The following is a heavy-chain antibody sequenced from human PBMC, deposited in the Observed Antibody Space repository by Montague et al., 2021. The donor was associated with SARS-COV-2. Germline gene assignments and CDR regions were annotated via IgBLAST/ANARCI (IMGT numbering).Heavy chain of an antibody. D-gene: IGHD1-26*01. CDR2: IDWDDDK. J-gene: IGHJ3*02. CDR3: ARIWGATRGDAFDI. CDR1: GFSLSTSGMC. Sequence: PALVKPTQTLTLTCTFSGFSLSTSGMCVSWIRQPPGKALEWLALIDWDDDKYYSTSLKTRLTIPKDTSKNQVALTMTNMDPVDTATYYCARIWGATRGDAFDIWGQGTMVTVSS. V-gene: IGHV2-70*01.